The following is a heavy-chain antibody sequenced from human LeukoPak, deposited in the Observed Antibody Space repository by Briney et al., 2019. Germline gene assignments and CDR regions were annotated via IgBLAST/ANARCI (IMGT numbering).Heavy chain of an antibody. Sequence: SETLSLTCTVSGGFISSSNSHWGWIRQPPGKGLEWVGTIYYSGSTYYKSSLKSRVTISVDTSKNQFSLKLSSVTAADTAVYYCARVREAGSVWGSYRSSFYTDYWGQGTLVPVSS. J-gene: IGHJ4*02. CDR3: ARVREAGSVWGSYRSSFYTDY. CDR2: IYYSGST. V-gene: IGHV4-39*07. D-gene: IGHD3-16*02. CDR1: GGFISSSNSH.